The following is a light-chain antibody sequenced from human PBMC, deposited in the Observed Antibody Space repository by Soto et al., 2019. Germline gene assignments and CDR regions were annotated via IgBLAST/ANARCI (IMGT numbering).Light chain of an antibody. CDR1: QSTSSY. J-gene: IGKJ1*01. CDR2: DVS. CDR3: QQYNGYSRT. Sequence: DIQMTQSPSTLSGSVGDRVTITCRASQSTSSYLAWYQQKPGKAPYLLISDVSSLERGVPSRFSGSGSGTEFTLTISSMQPDDFATFYCQQYNGYSRTFGQGTKVDIK. V-gene: IGKV1-5*01.